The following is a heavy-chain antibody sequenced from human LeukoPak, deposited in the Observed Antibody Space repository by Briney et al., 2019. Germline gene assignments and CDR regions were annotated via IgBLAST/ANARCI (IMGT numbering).Heavy chain of an antibody. J-gene: IGHJ4*02. CDR2: INPNSGGT. Sequence: ASVTVSCKASGYTFTGYYMHWVRQAPGQGLEWMGWINPNSGGTNYAQKFQGRVTMTRDTSISTAFMELSRLRSDDTAVYYCARGSSSWTTWGCWGQGTLVTVSS. V-gene: IGHV1-2*02. CDR3: ARGSSSWTTWGC. D-gene: IGHD6-13*01. CDR1: GYTFTGYY.